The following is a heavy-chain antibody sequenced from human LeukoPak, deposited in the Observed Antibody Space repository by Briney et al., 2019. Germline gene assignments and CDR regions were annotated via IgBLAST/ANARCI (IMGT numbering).Heavy chain of an antibody. CDR3: ARGGLYTFDI. Sequence: PSETLSLTCTVSGGSISSYYWSWIRQPPGKGLEWIGYIYYSGSTNYNPSLKSRVTMSVDTSKTQFSLKLKSVTAADTAVYYCARGGLYTFDIWGQGTVVTVSS. CDR2: IYYSGST. D-gene: IGHD2-8*01. CDR1: GGSISSYY. J-gene: IGHJ3*02. V-gene: IGHV4-59*12.